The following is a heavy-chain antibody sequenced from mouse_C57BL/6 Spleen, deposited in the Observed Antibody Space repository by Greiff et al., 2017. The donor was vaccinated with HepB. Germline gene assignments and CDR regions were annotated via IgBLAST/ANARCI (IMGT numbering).Heavy chain of an antibody. D-gene: IGHD1-1*01. Sequence: VQLQQSGPELVKPGASVKISCKASGYAFSSSWMNWVKQRPGKGLEWIGRIYPGDGDTKYNEKFKGKATLTADKSSSTAYMQLSSLTSEDSAVYFCARWDYGSSYGDYWGQGTTLTVSS. CDR3: ARWDYGSSYGDY. CDR1: GYAFSSSW. CDR2: IYPGDGDT. V-gene: IGHV1-82*01. J-gene: IGHJ2*01.